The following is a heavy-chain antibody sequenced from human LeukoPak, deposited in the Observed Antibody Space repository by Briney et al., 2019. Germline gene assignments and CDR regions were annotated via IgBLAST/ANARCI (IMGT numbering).Heavy chain of an antibody. D-gene: IGHD4-23*01. V-gene: IGHV1-46*01. CDR3: ARDFGLTTVVTIQWYFDL. CDR1: GYTFTSYA. Sequence: GASVKVSCKASGYTFTSYAMHWVRQAPGQGLEWMGIINPSGGSTSYAQKFQGRVTMTRDTSTSTVYMELSSLRSEDTAVYYCARDFGLTTVVTIQWYFDLWGXXTLXTVSS. J-gene: IGHJ2*01. CDR2: INPSGGST.